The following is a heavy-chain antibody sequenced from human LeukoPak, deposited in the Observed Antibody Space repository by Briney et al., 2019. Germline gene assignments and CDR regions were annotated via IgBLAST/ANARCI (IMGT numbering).Heavy chain of an antibody. D-gene: IGHD2-2*01. CDR1: GFTFSFYS. CDR3: ARDPSVVPEAVNWFDP. J-gene: IGHJ5*02. V-gene: IGHV3-21*01. Sequence: GGSLRLSCAASGFTFSFYSMNWVAQAPGKGLEWFSSISGSSGNIYYADSVKGRFTISRDNAKNSLSLQMNSLRTEDTAVYYCARDPSVVPEAVNWFDPWGQGILVTVSS. CDR2: ISGSSGNI.